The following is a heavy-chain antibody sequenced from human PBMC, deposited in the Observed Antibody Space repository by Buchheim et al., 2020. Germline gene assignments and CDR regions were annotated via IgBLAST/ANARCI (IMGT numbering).Heavy chain of an antibody. CDR2: ISYGGTT. CDR3: ARGGQTAAAVDNWFDP. CDR1: GDSLRGYY. D-gene: IGHD1-14*01. V-gene: IGHV4-59*01. J-gene: IGHJ5*02. Sequence: VLLQESGPGLLKPSETLSLTCTVSGDSLRGYYWNWIRQPPGKGLEWIGYISYGGTTQYNPTLKSRVSITLDTSKDQFYLKMNTVTAADTAKYFCARGGQTAAAVDNWFDPWGQG.